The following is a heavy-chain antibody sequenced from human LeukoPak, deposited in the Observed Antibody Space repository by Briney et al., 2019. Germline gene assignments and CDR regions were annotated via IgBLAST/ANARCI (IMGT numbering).Heavy chain of an antibody. Sequence: SETLSLTCAVYGGSFSGYYWSWIRQPPGKGLEWIGEINHSGSTNYNPFLKSRVTISVDTSKNQFSLKLSSVTAADTAVYYCARKYLARVRGVLIYYYYYYMDVWGKGTTVTISS. CDR3: ARKYLARVRGVLIYYYYYYMDV. D-gene: IGHD3-10*01. J-gene: IGHJ6*03. CDR1: GGSFSGYY. CDR2: INHSGST. V-gene: IGHV4-34*01.